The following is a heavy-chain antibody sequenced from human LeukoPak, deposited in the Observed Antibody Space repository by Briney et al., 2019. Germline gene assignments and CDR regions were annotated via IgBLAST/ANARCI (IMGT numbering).Heavy chain of an antibody. CDR2: ISYDGSNK. V-gene: IGHV3-30*14. D-gene: IGHD6-19*01. J-gene: IGHJ4*02. Sequence: GRSLRLSCAASGFTFSSYAMHWVRRAPGKGLEWVAVISYDGSNKYYADSVKGRFTISRDNSKNTLYLQMNSLRAEDTAVYYCAGNGGWNYFDYWGQGTLVTVSS. CDR3: AGNGGWNYFDY. CDR1: GFTFSSYA.